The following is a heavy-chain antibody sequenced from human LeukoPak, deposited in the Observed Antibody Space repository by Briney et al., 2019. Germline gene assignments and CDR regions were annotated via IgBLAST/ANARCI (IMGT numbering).Heavy chain of an antibody. V-gene: IGHV1-18*01. CDR1: GYTFTSYG. CDR2: ISAYNGNT. CDR3: ARIVGAFGGGPDNCFDP. D-gene: IGHD1-26*01. J-gene: IGHJ5*02. Sequence: ASVKLSCKASGYTFTSYGISWVRQAPGQGLEWMGWISAYNGNTNYAQKLQGRLTMTTDTSTSTAYMELRSLRSDDTAVYYSARIVGAFGGGPDNCFDPWGQGTQATVSS.